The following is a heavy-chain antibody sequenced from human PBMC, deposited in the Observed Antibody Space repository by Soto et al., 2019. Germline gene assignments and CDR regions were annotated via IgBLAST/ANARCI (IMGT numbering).Heavy chain of an antibody. V-gene: IGHV4-34*01. J-gene: IGHJ4*02. CDR1: GGSFSGYY. D-gene: IGHD3-9*01. CDR3: ARGIHGNILTGYYPLFSN. CDR2: INHDGNA. Sequence: PSETLSLTCAVFGGSFSGYYWSWIRQPPGKGLEWIGEINHDGNADSNPSLKSRVTISVDTSKNLFSLKLTSVTAADTAVYYCARGIHGNILTGYYPLFSNWGQGALVTVSS.